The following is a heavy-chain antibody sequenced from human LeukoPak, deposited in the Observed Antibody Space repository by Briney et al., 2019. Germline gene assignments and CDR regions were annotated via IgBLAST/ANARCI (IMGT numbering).Heavy chain of an antibody. V-gene: IGHV1-69*04. CDR2: ITPIYDLA. J-gene: IGHJ4*02. Sequence: SVKVSCKASGGSFSSDAISWVRQAPGQGLEWMGRITPIYDLADYAQNFQGRVTITADKSTSTAYMELSSLRSEDTAVYYCAKESEDSGSYSPDYWGLGTLVTVSS. CDR3: AKESEDSGSYSPDY. CDR1: GGSFSSDA. D-gene: IGHD3-10*01.